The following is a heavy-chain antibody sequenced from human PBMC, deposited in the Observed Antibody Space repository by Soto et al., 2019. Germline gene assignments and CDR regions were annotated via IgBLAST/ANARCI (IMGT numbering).Heavy chain of an antibody. V-gene: IGHV4-59*08. CDR2: IYYSGST. D-gene: IGHD1-26*01. CDR3: ARLYSGSYYYYYGMDV. J-gene: IGHJ6*02. Sequence: SETLSLTCTVSGYSISGYYWSWVRQPPGKGLQWIGCIYYSGSTNYNPSLKSRVTISVDTSKNQFSLKLSSVTAADTAVYYCARLYSGSYYYYYGMDVWGQGTTVTVSS. CDR1: GYSISGYY.